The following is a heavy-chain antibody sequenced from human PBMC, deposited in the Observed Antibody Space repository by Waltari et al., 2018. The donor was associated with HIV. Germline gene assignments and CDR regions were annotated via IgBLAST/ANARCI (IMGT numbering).Heavy chain of an antibody. V-gene: IGHV3-48*03. Sequence: EVQLVESGGGLVKPGGSLRLSCAASGFTFSSYEMNWVRQAPGKGLEWVSYISSSGSTKYYADSVKGRFTISRDNAKNSLYLQMNSLRAEDTAVYYCARESSSGWIYWGQGTLVTVSS. CDR3: ARESSSGWIY. CDR2: ISSSGSTK. J-gene: IGHJ4*02. CDR1: GFTFSSYE. D-gene: IGHD6-19*01.